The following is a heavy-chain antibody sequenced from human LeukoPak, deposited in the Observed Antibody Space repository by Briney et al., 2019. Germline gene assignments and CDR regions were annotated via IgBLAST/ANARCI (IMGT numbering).Heavy chain of an antibody. V-gene: IGHV3-21*01. CDR2: ISSSYI. J-gene: IGHJ4*02. CDR1: GFTFSSYS. Sequence: GGSLRLSCAASGFTFSSYSMNWVRQAPGKGLEWVSSISSSYIYYADSVKGRFTISRDNAKNSLYLQMNSLRAEDTAVYYCARPTRVVTPYYFDYWGQGTLVTVSS. D-gene: IGHD4-23*01. CDR3: ARPTRVVTPYYFDY.